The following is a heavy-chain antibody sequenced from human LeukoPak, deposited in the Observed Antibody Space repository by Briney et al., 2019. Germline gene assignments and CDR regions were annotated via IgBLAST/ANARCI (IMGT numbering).Heavy chain of an antibody. CDR1: GGSISSYY. D-gene: IGHD5-24*01. CDR2: IYTSGST. CDR3: ARGGRWLQLDY. Sequence: SETLSLTCTVSGGSISSYYWSWIRRPAGKGLGWIGRIYTSGSTNYNPSLKSRVTISVDKSKNQFSLRLSSVTAADTAVYYCARGGRWLQLDYWGQGTLVTVSS. J-gene: IGHJ4*02. V-gene: IGHV4-4*07.